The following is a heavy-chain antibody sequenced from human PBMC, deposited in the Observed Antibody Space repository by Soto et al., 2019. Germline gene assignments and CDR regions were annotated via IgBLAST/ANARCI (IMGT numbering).Heavy chain of an antibody. J-gene: IGHJ4*02. D-gene: IGHD6-13*01. CDR2: STQNGDT. Sequence: QVQLQESGPGLVKPSGTLSLTCAVSGVSISSHDWWTWVRQPPGKGLEWIGESTQNGDTNYNSSLGSRVTISVDKSKNHFSLKLTSLTVADTAVYYCATKDSSRFYWGQGTLVTVSS. CDR1: GVSISSHDW. CDR3: ATKDSSRFY. V-gene: IGHV4-4*02.